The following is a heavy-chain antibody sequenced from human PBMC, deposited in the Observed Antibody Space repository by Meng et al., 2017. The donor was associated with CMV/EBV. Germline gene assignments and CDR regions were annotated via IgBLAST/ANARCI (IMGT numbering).Heavy chain of an antibody. CDR2: INSDGSST. D-gene: IGHD2-2*01. CDR3: ARGKGVVVPAAIPRRYYYYGMDV. Sequence: GESLKISCAASGFTVSSNYMSWVRQAPGKGLVWVSRINSDGSSTSYADSVKGRFTISRDNAKNTLYLQMNSLRAEDTAVYYCARGKGVVVPAAIPRRYYYYGMDVWGQGTTVTVSS. CDR1: GFTVSSNY. V-gene: IGHV3-74*01. J-gene: IGHJ6*02.